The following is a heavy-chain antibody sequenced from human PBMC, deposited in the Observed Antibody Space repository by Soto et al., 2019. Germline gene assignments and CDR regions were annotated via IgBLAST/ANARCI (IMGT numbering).Heavy chain of an antibody. Sequence: VGSLRLSCAASGFTFSSSAMNWVRQAPGKGLEWVSGFRGRSGSTDYADSVKGRFTISRDSAKNTLFLQMNSLSAEDTAVYYCTKGSGHDYWGQGTLVTVSS. CDR1: GFTFSSSA. J-gene: IGHJ4*02. V-gene: IGHV3-23*01. CDR3: TKGSGHDY. D-gene: IGHD3-3*01. CDR2: FRGRSGST.